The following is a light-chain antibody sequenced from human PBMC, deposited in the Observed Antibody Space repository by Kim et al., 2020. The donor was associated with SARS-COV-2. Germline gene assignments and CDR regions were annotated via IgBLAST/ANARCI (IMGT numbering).Light chain of an antibody. Sequence: QAGLTQPPSVSKGLRQTATLTCTGNSKNVGNQGAAWLQQHQGHPPKLLSYRNNNRPSGISERLSASRSGNTASLTITGLQPEDEADYYCSAWDSSLSVWVFGGGTQLTVL. V-gene: IGLV10-54*01. CDR3: SAWDSSLSVWV. CDR2: RNN. CDR1: SKNVGNQG. J-gene: IGLJ3*02.